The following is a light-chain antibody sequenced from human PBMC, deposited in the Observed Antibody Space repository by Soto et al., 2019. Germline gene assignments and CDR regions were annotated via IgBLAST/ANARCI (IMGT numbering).Light chain of an antibody. CDR3: QKYNSAPHT. Sequence: DIQMTQSPSSLSASVGDRVTITCRASQGLSNYLAWYQQKPGKVPKLLIYAASTLQSGVPSRFSGSGSGTDFTLTISSLEDEDVETCSCQKYNSAPHTFGQGTKLEIK. J-gene: IGKJ2*01. CDR1: QGLSNY. CDR2: AAS. V-gene: IGKV1-27*01.